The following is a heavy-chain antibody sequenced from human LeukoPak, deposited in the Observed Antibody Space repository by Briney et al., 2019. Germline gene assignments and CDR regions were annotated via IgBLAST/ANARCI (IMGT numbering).Heavy chain of an antibody. D-gene: IGHD2-15*01. CDR1: GYTFTGYY. V-gene: IGHV1-2*02. J-gene: IGHJ6*03. CDR2: INPNSGGT. CDR3: AGDRGVDYCSSGSCSHYYYYMDV. Sequence: ASVKVSCKASGYTFTGYYMHWVRQAPGQGLEWMGWINPNSGGTNYAQKFQGRVTMTRDTSISTAYMELSRLRSDDTAVYYCAGDRGVDYCSSGSCSHYYYYMDVWGKGTTVTISS.